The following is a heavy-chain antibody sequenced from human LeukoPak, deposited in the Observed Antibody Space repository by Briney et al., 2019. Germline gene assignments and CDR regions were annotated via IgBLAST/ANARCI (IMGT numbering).Heavy chain of an antibody. CDR1: GGSISSYY. CDR3: ARAEPHYDILTGYSPGALDI. CDR2: IYYSGGT. J-gene: IGHJ3*02. D-gene: IGHD3-9*01. Sequence: SETLSLTCSVTGGSISSYYWSWIRQPPGKGLEWIGYIYYSGGTNYNPSLKSRVTISVDTAKNQFSLKVSSVTAADTAVYYCARAEPHYDILTGYSPGALDIWGQGTMVTVSS. V-gene: IGHV4-59*01.